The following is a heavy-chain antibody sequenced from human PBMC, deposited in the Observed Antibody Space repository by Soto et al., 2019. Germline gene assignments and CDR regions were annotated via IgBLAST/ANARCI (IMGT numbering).Heavy chain of an antibody. Sequence: QVLLEQSGAEVKRAGASVKVSCKASCYTFISYGIAWVRQAPGQGLAWMGWISTYNGNTKYAQKFQDRVTMTTDTSTSTAFMDVRSLGSGGTHVYYCARAGYSISWVGILAAGVQGVEIDYCGQGGLVTVS. V-gene: IGHV1-18*01. J-gene: IGHJ4*02. CDR2: ISTYNGNT. D-gene: IGHD6-13*01. CDR1: CYTFISYG. CDR3: ARAGYSISWVGILAAGVQGVEIDY.